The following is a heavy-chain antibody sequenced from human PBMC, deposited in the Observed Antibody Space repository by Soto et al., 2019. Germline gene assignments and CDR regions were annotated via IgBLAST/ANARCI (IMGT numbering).Heavy chain of an antibody. V-gene: IGHV3-13*04. Sequence: EVPLVESGGGLVQPGGSLTLSCAASGFTFSDYDMHRVRQASGEGPEWVASIGHGYDTYYADSVRGRFTISRDNAKNSFYLQMNSLRVDDTAMFYCASLGARIYWAQGSLVTVSS. CDR1: GFTFSDYD. D-gene: IGHD7-27*01. CDR2: IGHGYDT. CDR3: ASLGARIY. J-gene: IGHJ4*02.